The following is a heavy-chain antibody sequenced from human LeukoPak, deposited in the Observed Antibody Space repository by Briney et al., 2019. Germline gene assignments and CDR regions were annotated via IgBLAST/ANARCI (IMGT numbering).Heavy chain of an antibody. V-gene: IGHV1-18*04. CDR2: ISAYNGNT. CDR3: ARDLAIYCSGGSCYPQGVAFDI. Sequence: ASVKVSCKASGYTFTGYYMHWVRQAPGQGLEWMGWISAYNGNTNYAQKLQGRVTMTTDTSTSTAYMELRSLRSDDTAVYYCARDLAIYCSGGSCYPQGVAFDIWGQGTMVTVSS. CDR1: GYTFTGYY. D-gene: IGHD2-15*01. J-gene: IGHJ3*02.